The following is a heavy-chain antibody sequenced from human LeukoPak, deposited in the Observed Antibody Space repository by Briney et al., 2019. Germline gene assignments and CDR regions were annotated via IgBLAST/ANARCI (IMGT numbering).Heavy chain of an antibody. Sequence: ASVKVSCKASGYTFTGHYMHWVRQAPGQGLEWMGRINPNSGGTNYAQKFQGRVTMTRDTSISTAYMELSRLRSDDTAVYYCAKSYQLLSYFDYWGQGTLVTVSS. CDR1: GYTFTGHY. CDR2: INPNSGGT. D-gene: IGHD2-2*01. CDR3: AKSYQLLSYFDY. V-gene: IGHV1-2*06. J-gene: IGHJ4*02.